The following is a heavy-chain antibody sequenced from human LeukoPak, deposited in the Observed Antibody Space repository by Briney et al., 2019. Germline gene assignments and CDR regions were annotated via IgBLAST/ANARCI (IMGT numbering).Heavy chain of an antibody. CDR1: GFTFSSYS. CDR2: ISSSSSYI. Sequence: GGSLRLSCAASGFTFSSYSMNWVRQAPGKGLEWFSSISSSSSYIYYADSVKGRFTISRDNAKNSLYLQMNSLRAEDTAVYYCAREQDTAMVTDAFDIWGQGTMVTVSS. D-gene: IGHD5-18*01. J-gene: IGHJ3*02. CDR3: AREQDTAMVTDAFDI. V-gene: IGHV3-21*01.